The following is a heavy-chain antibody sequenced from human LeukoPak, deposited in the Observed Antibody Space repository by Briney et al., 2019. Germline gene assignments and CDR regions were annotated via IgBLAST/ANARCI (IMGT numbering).Heavy chain of an antibody. J-gene: IGHJ5*02. CDR2: INHSGST. CDR1: GGSFSGYY. D-gene: IGHD2-2*01. V-gene: IGHV4-34*01. CDR3: ARLPPIVVVPAARRRGRWFDP. Sequence: PSETLSLTCAVYGGSFSGYYWSWIRQPPGKGLEWIGEINHSGSTNYNPSLKSRVTISVDTSKNQFSLKLSSVTAADTAVYYCARLPPIVVVPAARRRGRWFDPWGQGTLVTVSS.